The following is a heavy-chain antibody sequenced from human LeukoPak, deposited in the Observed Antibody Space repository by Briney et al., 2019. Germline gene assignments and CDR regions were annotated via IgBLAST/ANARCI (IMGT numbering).Heavy chain of an antibody. CDR1: GFIFSSYG. Sequence: GRSLRLSCAASGFIFSSYGMHWVRQAPGKGLEWVAVIWYGGSSEYYADSVKGRFTISRDNSKNTLYLQMNSLRAEDTAVYYCARDGEYCSSTSCSYYYYYMDVWGKGTTVTVSS. CDR3: ARDGEYCSSTSCSYYYYYMDV. CDR2: IWYGGSSE. D-gene: IGHD2-2*01. J-gene: IGHJ6*03. V-gene: IGHV3-33*08.